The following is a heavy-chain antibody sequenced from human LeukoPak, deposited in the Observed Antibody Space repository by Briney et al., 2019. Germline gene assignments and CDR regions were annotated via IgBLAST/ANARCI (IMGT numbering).Heavy chain of an antibody. CDR2: ISSNGGST. V-gene: IGHV3-64D*06. J-gene: IGHJ4*02. D-gene: IGHD6-19*01. Sequence: HPGGLLRFSRYASEVTFSGYAMQSVRLAQQKRLEYVSAISSNGGSTYYADSVKGRFTISRDNSKNTLYLQMSSLRAEDTAVYYCVKLYSSGWYHFDYWGQGTLVTVSS. CDR3: VKLYSSGWYHFDY. CDR1: EVTFSGYA.